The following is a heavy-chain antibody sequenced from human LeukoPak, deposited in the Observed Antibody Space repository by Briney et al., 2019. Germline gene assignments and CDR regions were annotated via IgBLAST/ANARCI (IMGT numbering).Heavy chain of an antibody. D-gene: IGHD3-3*01. CDR2: ISSSGSTI. Sequence: PGGSLRLSCAASGFTFSSYEMNWVRQAPGKGLEWVSYISSSGSTIYYADSVKGRFTISRDNAKNSLYLQMNSLRAEDTAVYYCARTHYDRLGYFDYWGQGTLVTVSS. V-gene: IGHV3-48*03. J-gene: IGHJ4*02. CDR3: ARTHYDRLGYFDY. CDR1: GFTFSSYE.